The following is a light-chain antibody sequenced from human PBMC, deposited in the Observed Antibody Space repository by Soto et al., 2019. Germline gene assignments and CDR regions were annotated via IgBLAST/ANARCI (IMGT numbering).Light chain of an antibody. CDR1: QGISIW. Sequence: DIQMAQSPSSVSASVGDRVTISCRASQGISIWLAWYQQKPGKAPKLLVYAASNLQRGVPSRFSGSGSGTDFTLTISSLQPEDFATYYCQQSYSTPQTFGQGTKVDNK. V-gene: IGKV1-12*01. J-gene: IGKJ1*01. CDR3: QQSYSTPQT. CDR2: AAS.